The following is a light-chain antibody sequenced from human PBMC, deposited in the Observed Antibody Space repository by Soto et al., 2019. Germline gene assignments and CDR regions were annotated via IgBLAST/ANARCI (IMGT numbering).Light chain of an antibody. J-gene: IGKJ4*01. CDR2: HAS. CDR3: HQYATSPLT. Sequence: EIVLTQSPGTLSLSPGERADLSCRASQSVGNNFLGWYQQKPGQSPRLLIYHASNRATGIPDRFSGTASGTDFTLTISRLQPEDFAVYYCHQYATSPLTFGGGTKVEIK. CDR1: QSVGNNF. V-gene: IGKV3-20*01.